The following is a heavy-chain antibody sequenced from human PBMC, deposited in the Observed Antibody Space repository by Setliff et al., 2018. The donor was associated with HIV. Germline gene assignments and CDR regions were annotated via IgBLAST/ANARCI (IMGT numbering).Heavy chain of an antibody. CDR3: SRLLQGGNYAFYI. J-gene: IGHJ3*02. V-gene: IGHV4-34*01. CDR2: LNYVGVT. Sequence: LRLSCAASGFAFSTYDMNWVRQPPGKGLEWLGELNYVGVTNHNPSLKSRVTISVEASKRQWSLKLNSVTAADTAMYYCSRLLQGGNYAFYIWGQGTMVTVSS. CDR1: GFAFSTYD. D-gene: IGHD2-21*02.